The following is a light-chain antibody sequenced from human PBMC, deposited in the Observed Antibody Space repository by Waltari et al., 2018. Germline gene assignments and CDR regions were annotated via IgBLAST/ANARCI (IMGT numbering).Light chain of an antibody. CDR2: GTN. Sequence: QSVLTQPPSVSGAPGQRITISCTGTSSNIGAGYDVHWYLQLPGTAPDLLILGTNDRPSGVPDRFSASKSDTSASLAITGLQAEDEADYYCESYDSSLSGVIFGGGTKLTVL. CDR1: SSNIGAGYD. V-gene: IGLV1-40*01. J-gene: IGLJ2*01. CDR3: ESYDSSLSGVI.